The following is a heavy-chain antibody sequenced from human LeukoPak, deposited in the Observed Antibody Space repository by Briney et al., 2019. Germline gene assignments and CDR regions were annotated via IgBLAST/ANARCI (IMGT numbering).Heavy chain of an antibody. CDR1: GYSISSGYY. D-gene: IGHD2-2*01. CDR3: ARKYCSSTSCYFPAFDI. Sequence: SETLSLTCAVSGYSISSGYYWGWIRQPPGKGLEWIGSIYHSGSTYYNPSLKSRVTISVDTSKNQFSLKLSSVTAADTAAYYCARKYCSSTSCYFPAFDIWGQGTMVTVSS. V-gene: IGHV4-38-2*01. CDR2: IYHSGST. J-gene: IGHJ3*02.